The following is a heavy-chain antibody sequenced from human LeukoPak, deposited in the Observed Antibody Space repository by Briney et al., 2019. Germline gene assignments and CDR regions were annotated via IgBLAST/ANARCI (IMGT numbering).Heavy chain of an antibody. J-gene: IGHJ3*02. CDR2: IIPILGIA. Sequence: ASVKVSCKASGYTFTSYGISWVRQAPGQGLEWMGRIIPILGIANYAQKFQGRVTITADKSTSTAYMELSSLRSEDTAVYYCATRRPGGDAFDIWGQGTMVTVSS. CDR3: ATRRPGGDAFDI. CDR1: GYTFTSYG. D-gene: IGHD1-14*01. V-gene: IGHV1-69*04.